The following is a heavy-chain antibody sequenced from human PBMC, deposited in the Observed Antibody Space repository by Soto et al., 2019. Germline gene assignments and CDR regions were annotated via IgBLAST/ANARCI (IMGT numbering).Heavy chain of an antibody. J-gene: IGHJ6*02. CDR1: GFTFSSYA. V-gene: IGHV3-23*01. D-gene: IGHD5-12*01. CDR3: AKDSMGGYRAPRRNYYYNGMDV. Sequence: PEGSLILSCAASGFTFSSYAMSWFRQAPGKGLEWVSAISGSGGSTCYADSVKGRVTISRDNSKNTLYLQMNSLRAEDTAVYYCAKDSMGGYRAPRRNYYYNGMDVWAKGPRSPSP. CDR2: ISGSGGST.